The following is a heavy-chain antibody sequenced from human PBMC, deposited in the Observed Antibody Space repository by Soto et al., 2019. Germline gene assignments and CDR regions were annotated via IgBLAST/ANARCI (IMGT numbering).Heavy chain of an antibody. CDR2: IRSKAYGGTT. CDR3: TRDSGQQWLVDCFDY. D-gene: IGHD6-19*01. CDR1: GFTFGDYA. V-gene: IGHV3-49*03. Sequence: PGGSLRLSCTASGFTFGDYAMSWFRQAPGKGLEWVGFIRSKAYGGTTEYAASVKGRFTISRDDSKSIAYLQMNSLKTEDTAVYYCTRDSGQQWLVDCFDYWGQGTLVTVSS. J-gene: IGHJ4*02.